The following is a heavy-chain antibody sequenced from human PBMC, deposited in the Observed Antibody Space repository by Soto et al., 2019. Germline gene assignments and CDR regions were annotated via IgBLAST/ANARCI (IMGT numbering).Heavy chain of an antibody. Sequence: SEPLYLPCTVSGGSISSCGYYWGWIRQPPGKGLEWIGEINHSGSTNYNPSLKSRVTISVDTSKNQFSLKLSSVTAADTAVYYCAVNSYGEGEYYFDYWGQGTLVTVSS. D-gene: IGHD5-18*01. CDR1: GGSISSCGYY. J-gene: IGHJ4*02. CDR2: INHSGST. V-gene: IGHV4-39*07. CDR3: AVNSYGEGEYYFDY.